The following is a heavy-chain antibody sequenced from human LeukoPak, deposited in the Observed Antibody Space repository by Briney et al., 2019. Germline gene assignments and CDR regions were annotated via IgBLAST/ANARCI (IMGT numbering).Heavy chain of an antibody. Sequence: ASVKVSCKASGYTFTGYYMHWVRQAPGQGLEWMGWINPNSGGTNYARKFQGWVTMTRDTSISTAYMELSRLRSDDTAVYYCARVYYDSSGYPVGFDYWGQGTLVTVSS. CDR1: GYTFTGYY. D-gene: IGHD3-22*01. V-gene: IGHV1-2*04. CDR3: ARVYYDSSGYPVGFDY. CDR2: INPNSGGT. J-gene: IGHJ4*02.